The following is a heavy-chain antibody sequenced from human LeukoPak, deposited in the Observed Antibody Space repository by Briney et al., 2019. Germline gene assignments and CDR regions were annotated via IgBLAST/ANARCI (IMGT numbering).Heavy chain of an antibody. CDR3: ARDRGWGSYYFDY. J-gene: IGHJ4*02. CDR1: GFTVSSNY. D-gene: IGHD2-21*01. V-gene: IGHV3-53*01. CDR2: IYSGGST. Sequence: PGGSLRLSCAASGFTVSSNYMSWVRQAPGKGLEWVSVIYSGGSTYYADSVKGRITISRDNSKNTLYLQMNSLRAEDTAVYYCARDRGWGSYYFDYWGQGTLVTVSS.